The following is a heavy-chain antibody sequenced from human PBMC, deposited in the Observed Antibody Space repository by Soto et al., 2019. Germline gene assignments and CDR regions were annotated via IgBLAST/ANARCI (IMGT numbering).Heavy chain of an antibody. Sequence: EVRLLHAGGGLVQPGGSLRLSCAASGFIFGDYAMTCVRQAPGQGLECGSTIGGTGTNVYYAASVKGRFSISRDNSNDIVYLQMDSRSAADTATYYCKKAVGDYEYGVDDDCDIGGHGTPISVSS. CDR3: KKAVGDYEYGVDDDCDI. D-gene: IGHD3-16*01. CDR1: GFIFGDYA. V-gene: IGHV3-23*01. J-gene: IGHJ3*02. CDR2: IGGTGTNV.